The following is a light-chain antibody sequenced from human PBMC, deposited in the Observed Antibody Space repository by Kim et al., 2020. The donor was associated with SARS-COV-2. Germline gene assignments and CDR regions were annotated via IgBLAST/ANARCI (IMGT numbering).Light chain of an antibody. Sequence: VSPGQTARSTCSGDALSNQYDYCNQQRPGQAPVLVIYKDSGSPSGIPGRFSGSSSGTTVTLTISGVQAEDEADYYCQSAALSGSHVFGAGTKVTVL. J-gene: IGLJ1*01. V-gene: IGLV3-25*03. CDR2: KDS. CDR1: ALSNQY. CDR3: QSAALSGSHV.